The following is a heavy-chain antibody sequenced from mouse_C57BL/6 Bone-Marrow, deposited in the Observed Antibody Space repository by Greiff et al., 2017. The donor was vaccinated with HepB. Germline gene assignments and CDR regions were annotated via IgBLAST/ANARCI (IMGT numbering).Heavy chain of an antibody. Sequence: EVMLVESGGGLVQPKGSLKLSCAASGFSFNTYAMNWVRQAPGKGLEWVARIRSKSNNYATYYADSVKDRFTISRDDSESMLYLQMNNLKTEDTAMYYCVRPYYGSSGRFAYWGQGTLVTVSA. V-gene: IGHV10-1*01. CDR3: VRPYYGSSGRFAY. J-gene: IGHJ3*01. CDR2: IRSKSNNYAT. D-gene: IGHD1-1*01. CDR1: GFSFNTYA.